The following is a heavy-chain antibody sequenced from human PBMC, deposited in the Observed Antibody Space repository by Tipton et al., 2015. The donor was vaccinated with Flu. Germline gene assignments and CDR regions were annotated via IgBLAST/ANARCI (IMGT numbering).Heavy chain of an antibody. CDR1: GFTFSSYG. CDR3: ARVMESYHFDY. V-gene: IGHV3-30*19. D-gene: IGHD3-3*01. CDR2: ISYDRSEK. Sequence: SLRLSCATSGFTFSSYGMHWVRQAPGKGLEWVAHISYDRSEKSYADSVRGRFTISRDSSRNTLYLQMDSLRAEDTAVYYCARVMESYHFDYWGQGALVTVAS. J-gene: IGHJ4*02.